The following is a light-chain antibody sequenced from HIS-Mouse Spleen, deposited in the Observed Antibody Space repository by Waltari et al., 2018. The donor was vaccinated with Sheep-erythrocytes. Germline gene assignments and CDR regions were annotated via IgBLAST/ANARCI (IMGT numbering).Light chain of an antibody. CDR3: QQFNSYFT. Sequence: AIQLTQSPSSLSASVGDRVTITFRASQGISIALDWYQQKPGKAPKLLIYDASSLESGVPSRFRGSGSGTDFTLTISSLQPEDFATYYCQQFNSYFTFGGGTKVEIK. J-gene: IGKJ4*01. CDR1: QGISIA. CDR2: DAS. V-gene: IGKV1-13*02.